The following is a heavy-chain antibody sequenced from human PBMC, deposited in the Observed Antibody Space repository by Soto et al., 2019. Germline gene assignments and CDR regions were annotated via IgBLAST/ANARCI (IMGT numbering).Heavy chain of an antibody. CDR3: ARGNKPSPDSPVLRECDWLSIPGGDYYGMDV. J-gene: IGHJ6*02. V-gene: IGHV1-8*01. CDR2: MNPNSGNT. D-gene: IGHD3-9*01. CDR1: GYTFTSYD. Sequence: ASVKVSCKDSGYTFTSYDINWVRPATGQGLEWMGWMNPNSGNTGYAQKFQGRVTMTRNTSISTAYMELSSLRSEDTAVYYCARGNKPSPDSPVLRECDWLSIPGGDYYGMDVWGQGTTVTVSS.